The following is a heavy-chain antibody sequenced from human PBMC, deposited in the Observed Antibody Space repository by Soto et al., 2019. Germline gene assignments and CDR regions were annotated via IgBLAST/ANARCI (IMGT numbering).Heavy chain of an antibody. CDR1: GFTFSDYY. J-gene: IGHJ5*02. CDR3: ARSGSGYSFDL. CDR2: IITGGGLK. Sequence: QVQLVESGGGLVKPGGSLRLSCAASGFTFSDYYMSWVRQTPGKELEWVSYIITGGGLKYYADSVKGRFTISRDDAKNSLYLQMDSLRVEDTAVYYCARSGSGYSFDLWGQGTLFSVSS. D-gene: IGHD3-22*01. V-gene: IGHV3-11*01.